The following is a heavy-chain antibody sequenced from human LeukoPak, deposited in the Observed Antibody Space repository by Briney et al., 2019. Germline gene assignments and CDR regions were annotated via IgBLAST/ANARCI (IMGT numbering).Heavy chain of an antibody. V-gene: IGHV3-21*06. CDR2: INKGATHT. CDR3: VRLRRNGDTSGYYYYYDY. J-gene: IGHJ4*02. Sequence: GGSLRLSCAASQFSFSSYSFNWVRQAPGQGLEWVASINKGATHTYYADSMRGRFTVSRGDAKNSLFLQMHSLSAEDTAVYYCVRLRRNGDTSGYYYYYDYWGRGTLVTVSS. D-gene: IGHD3-22*01. CDR1: QFSFSSYS.